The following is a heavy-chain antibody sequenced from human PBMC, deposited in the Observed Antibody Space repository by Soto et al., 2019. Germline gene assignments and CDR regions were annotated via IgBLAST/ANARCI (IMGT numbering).Heavy chain of an antibody. CDR3: ARDGVDTASGYYFGMDV. Sequence: QVQLVQSGAEVKKPGASVKVSCKASGYTFTSYGISWVRQAPGQGLEWMGGISAYNGNTNYAQKLQGRVTMTTATSTSTAYMGLRSLRSDDTAVYYWARDGVDTASGYYFGMDVWGQGTTVTVSS. CDR2: ISAYNGNT. V-gene: IGHV1-18*01. D-gene: IGHD5-18*01. CDR1: GYTFTSYG. J-gene: IGHJ6*02.